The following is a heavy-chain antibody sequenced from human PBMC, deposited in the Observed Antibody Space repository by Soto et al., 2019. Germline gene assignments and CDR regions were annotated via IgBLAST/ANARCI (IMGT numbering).Heavy chain of an antibody. CDR2: INGRDDTT. Sequence: GGSLRLSCAASGFTFSTYAMSWVRQAPGKGLEWVSTINGRDDTTYYADSVKGRFTISRDNSKNTLYLQMNSLRAEDAAVYYCAKDREYAWGSPHYWGQGTLVTVSS. V-gene: IGHV3-23*01. CDR1: GFTFSTYA. D-gene: IGHD3-16*01. CDR3: AKDREYAWGSPHY. J-gene: IGHJ4*02.